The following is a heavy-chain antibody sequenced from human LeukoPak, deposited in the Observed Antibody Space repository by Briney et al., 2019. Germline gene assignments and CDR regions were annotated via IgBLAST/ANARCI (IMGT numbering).Heavy chain of an antibody. V-gene: IGHV1-2*02. CDR3: ARGTVGYCSGGSCYRFDP. Sequence: ASVKVSCKASGYTFTGYYMHWVRQAPGQGLEWMGWINPNSGGTNYAQKFQGRVTMTRDTSISTAYMELSRLRSDDTAVYYCARGTVGYCSGGSCYRFDPWGQGTLVTVSS. CDR1: GYTFTGYY. CDR2: INPNSGGT. J-gene: IGHJ5*02. D-gene: IGHD2-15*01.